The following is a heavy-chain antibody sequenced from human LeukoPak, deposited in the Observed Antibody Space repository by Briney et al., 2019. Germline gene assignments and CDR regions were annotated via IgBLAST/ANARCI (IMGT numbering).Heavy chain of an antibody. CDR1: GGSISSYY. V-gene: IGHV4-59*08. D-gene: IGHD3-16*01. CDR3: AKGGSWFDP. J-gene: IGHJ5*02. Sequence: SETLSLTRTVSGGSISSYYWTWIRQPPGKGLEWIGYISYSGSTNYNPSLKSRVTISVDTSKNQVSLKLSSVTAADTAVYYCAKGGSWFDPWGQGTLVTVSS. CDR2: ISYSGST.